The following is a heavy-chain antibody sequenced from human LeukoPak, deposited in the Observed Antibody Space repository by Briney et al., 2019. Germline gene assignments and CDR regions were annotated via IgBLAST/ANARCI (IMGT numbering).Heavy chain of an antibody. CDR2: INPSGST. J-gene: IGHJ5*02. D-gene: IGHD6-13*01. CDR1: GGSFSGYY. CDR3: ARVRAIAAAFWFDP. Sequence: SETLSLTCAVYGGSFSGYYWSWIRQPPGKGLEWIGEINPSGSTNYNPSLKSRVTISVDTSKNQFSLKLSSVTAADTAVYYCARVRAIAAAFWFDPWGQGTLVTVSS. V-gene: IGHV4-34*01.